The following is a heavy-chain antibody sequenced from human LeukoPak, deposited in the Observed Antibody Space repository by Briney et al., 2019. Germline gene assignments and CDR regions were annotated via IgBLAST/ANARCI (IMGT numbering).Heavy chain of an antibody. CDR1: GGSISSGSYY. V-gene: IGHV4-61*02. CDR2: IYTSGST. CDR3: ARGGWFGEASML. D-gene: IGHD3-10*01. Sequence: PSETLSLTCTVSGGSISSGSYYWSWIRQPAGKGLEWIGRIYTSGSTNYNPSLKSRVTLSVDTSKNQFSLKLNFVTAADTAVYYCARGGWFGEASMLWGQGTLVTASS. J-gene: IGHJ4*02.